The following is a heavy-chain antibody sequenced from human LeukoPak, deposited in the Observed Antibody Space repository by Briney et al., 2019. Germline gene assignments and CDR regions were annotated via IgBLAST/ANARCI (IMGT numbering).Heavy chain of an antibody. CDR1: GFTFSHYW. D-gene: IGHD4-17*01. CDR3: ARDSATACGDYLPS. J-gene: IGHJ4*02. Sequence: PGGSLRLSCAASGFTFSHYWIHWVRQAPGKGLVWVSRISGDATNTAYADSVKGRFTISRDNAKNTVYLQMDGLRVDDTAVYYCARDSATACGDYLPSWGQGNLVIVSS. V-gene: IGHV3-74*03. CDR2: ISGDATNT.